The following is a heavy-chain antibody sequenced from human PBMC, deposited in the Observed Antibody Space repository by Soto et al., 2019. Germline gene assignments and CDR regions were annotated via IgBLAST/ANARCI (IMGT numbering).Heavy chain of an antibody. CDR3: ARDSGHYYGSGSYFHY. CDR1: GYTFTGYY. Sequence: GASVKVSCKASGYTFTGYYMHWVRQAPGQGLEWMGWINPNSGGTNYAQKFQGWVTMTRDTSISTAYMELSRLRSDDTAVYYCARDSGHYYGSGSYFHYWGQGTLVTVS. J-gene: IGHJ4*02. V-gene: IGHV1-2*04. D-gene: IGHD3-10*01. CDR2: INPNSGGT.